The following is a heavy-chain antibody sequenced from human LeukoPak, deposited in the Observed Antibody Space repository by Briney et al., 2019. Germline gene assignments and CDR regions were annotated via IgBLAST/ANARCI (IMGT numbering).Heavy chain of an antibody. D-gene: IGHD1-14*01. CDR3: AKGCTAYTDDYSDG. CDR2: ISGSGGST. Sequence: PGGSLRLSCAASGFTFSSYGMSWVRQAPGKGLECVSSISGSGGSTNHADSVGGRFTICGDNYKNTLYLQMNSLSAEDTAVYYCAKGCTAYTDDYSDGWGQRTLVTVSS. V-gene: IGHV3-23*01. CDR1: GFTFSSYG. J-gene: IGHJ4*02.